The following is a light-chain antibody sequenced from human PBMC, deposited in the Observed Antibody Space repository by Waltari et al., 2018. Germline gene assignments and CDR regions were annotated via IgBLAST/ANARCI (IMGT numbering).Light chain of an antibody. J-gene: IGKJ2*01. CDR1: QSLGDSDGNIE. Sequence: DVVMTQTPLSSPVTLGQPASISCRSSQSLGDSDGNIELSWFQQRPGQPPRLLIYRVSQRFSGGPERFRGRGGGTGFTLKIRRVEAGDVGVYYCLQATHFPHTFGQGTKLAIK. CDR2: RVS. CDR3: LQATHFPHT. V-gene: IGKV2-24*01.